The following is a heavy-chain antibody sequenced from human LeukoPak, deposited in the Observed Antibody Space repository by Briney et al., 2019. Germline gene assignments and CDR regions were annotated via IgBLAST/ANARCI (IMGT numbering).Heavy chain of an antibody. CDR3: ARQLRGEAVAGHLQPFDY. Sequence: TSETLSLTCTVSGGSISSYYWNWIRQPPGKGLEGMGYIYYSGSTNYNPSLKSRVTISVDTSKNQFSLKLSSVTAADTAVYFCARQLRGEAVAGHLQPFDYWGQGTLVTVSS. D-gene: IGHD6-19*01. CDR1: GGSISSYY. J-gene: IGHJ4*02. V-gene: IGHV4-59*08. CDR2: IYYSGST.